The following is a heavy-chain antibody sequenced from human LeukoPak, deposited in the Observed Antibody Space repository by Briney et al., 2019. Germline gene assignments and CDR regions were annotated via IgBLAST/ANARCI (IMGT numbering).Heavy chain of an antibody. CDR1: GFTFSSSS. CDR2: IKQDGSEK. D-gene: IGHD3-9*01. V-gene: IGHV3-7*01. CDR3: ARGTYDRGAPGTDYFDY. Sequence: GGSLRLSCAASGFTFSSSSMNWVRQAPGKGLEWVANIKQDGSEKYYVDSVKGRFTISRDNAKNSLYLQMNSLRAEDTAVYYCARGTYDRGAPGTDYFDYWGQGTLVTVSS. J-gene: IGHJ4*02.